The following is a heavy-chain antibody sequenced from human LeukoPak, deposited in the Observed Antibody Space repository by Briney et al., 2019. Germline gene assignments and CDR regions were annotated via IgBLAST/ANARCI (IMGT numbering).Heavy chain of an antibody. CDR1: GGSFSGYY. Sequence: SETLSLTCAVYGGSFSGYYWSWIRQPPGKGLEWIGEINHSGSTNYNPSLKSRVTISVDTSKNQLSLKLSSVTAADTAVYYCASLYCSGGSCYSYWGQGTLVTVSS. D-gene: IGHD2-15*01. CDR3: ASLYCSGGSCYSY. V-gene: IGHV4-34*01. CDR2: INHSGST. J-gene: IGHJ4*02.